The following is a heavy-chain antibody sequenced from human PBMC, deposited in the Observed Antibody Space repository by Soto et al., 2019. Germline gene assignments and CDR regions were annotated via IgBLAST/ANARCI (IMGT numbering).Heavy chain of an antibody. D-gene: IGHD3-22*01. Sequence: SETLSLTCTVSGGSISSGGYYWSWIRQHPGKGLEWIGYIYYSGSTYYNPSLKSRVTISVDTSKNQSSLKLSSVTAADTAVYYCAGMVVVVITTGYYYYGMDVWGQGTTVTAP. CDR3: AGMVVVVITTGYYYYGMDV. J-gene: IGHJ6*02. CDR2: IYYSGST. V-gene: IGHV4-31*03. CDR1: GGSISSGGYY.